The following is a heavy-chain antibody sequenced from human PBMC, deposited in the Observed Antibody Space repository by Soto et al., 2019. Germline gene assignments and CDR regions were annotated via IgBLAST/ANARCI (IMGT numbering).Heavy chain of an antibody. Sequence: QVQLVQSGAEVPKPGSSVQVSCKASGGTFSSYAISWVRQAPGQGLEWMGGIIPIFGTANYAQKFQGRVTITADKSTSTAYMELSRLRSDDTAVYYCAIHPPRGGGNFDYGGQGTLVTVA. D-gene: IGHD2-15*01. CDR2: IIPIFGTA. CDR3: AIHPPRGGGNFDY. V-gene: IGHV1-69*06. J-gene: IGHJ4*02. CDR1: GGTFSSYA.